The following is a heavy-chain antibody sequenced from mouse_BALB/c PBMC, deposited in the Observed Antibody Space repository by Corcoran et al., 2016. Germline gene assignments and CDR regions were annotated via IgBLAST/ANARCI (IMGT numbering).Heavy chain of an antibody. CDR3: ARWYWDVYV. CDR2: IDPANGNT. V-gene: IGHV14-3*02. Sequence: VQLQQSGEGLVKPGASVKLSCTASGFNSKDTYMHWVKQRPEQGLGWVGRIDPANGNTKYDPKFQGKATITADTSSNTAYLQLSSLTSEDTAVYYCARWYWDVYVWGAGTTVTVSS. J-gene: IGHJ1*01. CDR1: GFNSKDTY.